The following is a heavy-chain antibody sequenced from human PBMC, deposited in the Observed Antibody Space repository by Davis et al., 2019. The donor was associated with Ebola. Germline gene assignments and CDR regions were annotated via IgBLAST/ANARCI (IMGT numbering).Heavy chain of an antibody. D-gene: IGHD5-24*01. V-gene: IGHV1-8*01. Sequence: SVKVSCKASGYTFTSYDINWVRQATGQGLEWMGWMNPNTGNTGYAQKFQGRVTMTRNTSISTAYMELSSLRSEDTAVYYCAREMATDLFYYGMDVWGKGTTVTVSS. CDR3: AREMATDLFYYGMDV. J-gene: IGHJ6*04. CDR1: GYTFTSYD. CDR2: MNPNTGNT.